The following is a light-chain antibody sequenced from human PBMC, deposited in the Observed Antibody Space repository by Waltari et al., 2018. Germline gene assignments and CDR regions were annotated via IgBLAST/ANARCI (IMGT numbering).Light chain of an antibody. CDR2: DAS. J-gene: IGKJ4*01. CDR1: QGVGRH. V-gene: IGKV3-11*01. Sequence: EIVLTQSPATLSLSPGDRATVSCRACQGVGRHLAWYQQKAGQAPRLLIYDASNRAADTPARFSGSGSGTDFTLTISSLEPEDFAVYYCQQRSTWPSVTFGGGTKVELK. CDR3: QQRSTWPSVT.